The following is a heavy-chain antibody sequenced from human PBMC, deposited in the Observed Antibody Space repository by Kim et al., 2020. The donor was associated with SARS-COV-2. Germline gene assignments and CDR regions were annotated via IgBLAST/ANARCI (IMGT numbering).Heavy chain of an antibody. CDR3: ARVLTSSWSDFDY. D-gene: IGHD6-13*01. Sequence: GGSLRLSCAASGFTFSSYSMNWVRQAPGKGLEWISSISSSSSYIYYADSVKGRFTISRDNAKASLYLQMNSLRAEDTAVYYCARVLTSSWSDFDYWGQGTLVTVSS. CDR2: ISSSSSYI. V-gene: IGHV3-21*04. J-gene: IGHJ4*02. CDR1: GFTFSSYS.